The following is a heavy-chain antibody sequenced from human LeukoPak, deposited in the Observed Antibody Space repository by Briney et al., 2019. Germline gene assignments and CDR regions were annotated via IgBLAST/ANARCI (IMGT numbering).Heavy chain of an antibody. J-gene: IGHJ4*02. D-gene: IGHD6-19*01. CDR3: ARGSGHQWLVRVAWLV. Sequence: SETLSLTCTVSGGSISSGGYYWSWIRQHPGKGLEWIGYIYYSGSTYYNPSLKSRVTISVDTSKNQFSLKLSSVTAADTAVYYCARGSGHQWLVRVAWLVWGQGTLVTVSS. CDR1: GGSISSGGYY. V-gene: IGHV4-31*03. CDR2: IYYSGST.